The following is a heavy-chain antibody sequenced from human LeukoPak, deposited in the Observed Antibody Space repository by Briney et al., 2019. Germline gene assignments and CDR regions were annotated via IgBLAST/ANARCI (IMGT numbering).Heavy chain of an antibody. CDR1: DGSISSYY. J-gene: IGHJ6*02. CDR3: ARETYYDSSGSPSPRGMDV. CDR2: IFYSGST. D-gene: IGHD3-22*01. V-gene: IGHV4-59*01. Sequence: SETLSLTCTVSDGSISSYYWNWIRQPPGKGLEWIGYIFYSGSTNYSPSLKSRVTISVDTSKNQFSLKLNSVTAADTAVYYCARETYYDSSGSPSPRGMDVWGQGATVTVSS.